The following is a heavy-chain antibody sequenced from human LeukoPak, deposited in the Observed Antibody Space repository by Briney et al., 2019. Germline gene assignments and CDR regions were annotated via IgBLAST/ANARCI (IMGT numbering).Heavy chain of an antibody. CDR1: GFNFSAYG. CDR2: IRYDGSNK. Sequence: GSLRLSCAASGFNFSAYGMHWVRQAPGQGLEGVAFIRYDGSNKYYADSVKGRFTISRDNSKNTLYLQMNSLRAEDTAVYYCAKEKISYSSSSGQGYWGQGTLVTVSS. D-gene: IGHD6-6*01. J-gene: IGHJ4*02. V-gene: IGHV3-30*02. CDR3: AKEKISYSSSSGQGY.